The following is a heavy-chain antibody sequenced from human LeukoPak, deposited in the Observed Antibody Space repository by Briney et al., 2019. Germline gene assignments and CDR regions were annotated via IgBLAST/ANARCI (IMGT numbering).Heavy chain of an antibody. Sequence: QASVTLSLTCTVSGGSISSSSYYWGRIRQPPGKGLEWIGSIYYSGSTYYNPSLKSRVTISVDTSKNQFSLKLSSVTAADTAVYYCASGVGYCSSTSCYTNAFDIWGQGTMVTVSS. J-gene: IGHJ3*02. D-gene: IGHD2-2*02. CDR2: IYYSGST. CDR1: GGSISSSSYY. V-gene: IGHV4-39*01. CDR3: ASGVGYCSSTSCYTNAFDI.